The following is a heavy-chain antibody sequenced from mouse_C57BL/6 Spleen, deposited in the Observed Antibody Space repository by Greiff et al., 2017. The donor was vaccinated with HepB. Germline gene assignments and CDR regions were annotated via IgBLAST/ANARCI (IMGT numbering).Heavy chain of an antibody. V-gene: IGHV1-15*01. Sequence: QVQLQQSGAELVRPGASVTLSCKASGYTFTDYEMHWVKQTPVHGLEWIGAIDPETGGTAYNQKFKGKAILTADKSSSTAYMELSSLTSEDSAVYYCTRDDYGSRSIFDYWGQGTTLTVSS. CDR1: GYTFTDYE. J-gene: IGHJ2*01. CDR2: IDPETGGT. CDR3: TRDDYGSRSIFDY. D-gene: IGHD1-1*01.